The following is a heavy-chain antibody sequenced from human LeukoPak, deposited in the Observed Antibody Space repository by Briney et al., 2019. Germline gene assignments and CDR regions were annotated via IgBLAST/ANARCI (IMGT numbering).Heavy chain of an antibody. V-gene: IGHV3-23*01. D-gene: IGHD2-21*02. Sequence: PGGSLRLSCAASGFTFSSYEMNWVRQAPGKGLEWVSAISGSGDSTYYADSVKGRFTVSRDNSKNTLYLQMNSLRAEDTAVYYCAKDRAYCGGDCYHFDYWGQGTLVTVSS. J-gene: IGHJ4*02. CDR2: ISGSGDST. CDR1: GFTFSSYE. CDR3: AKDRAYCGGDCYHFDY.